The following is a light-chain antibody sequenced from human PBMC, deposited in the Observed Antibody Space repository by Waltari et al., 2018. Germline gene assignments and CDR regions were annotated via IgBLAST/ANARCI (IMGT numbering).Light chain of an antibody. J-gene: IGKJ4*01. CDR2: GAS. CDR3: QQLNGYPLT. Sequence: QFTQSPSSLAASVGDRVTITCRASQGINNHLAWYQQKPGKAPKLLTYGASTLQSGVPSRFSGSGSGTDFTLTISSLQPEDFATYYCQQLNGYPLTFGGGTKVEI. CDR1: QGINNH. V-gene: IGKV1-9*01.